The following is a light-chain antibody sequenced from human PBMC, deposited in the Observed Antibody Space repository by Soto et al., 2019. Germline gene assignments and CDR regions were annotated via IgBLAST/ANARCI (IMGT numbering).Light chain of an antibody. Sequence: DIQMTQSPSSLSASVGDRITITCRASQSISTYLNWYHQKPGKAPKPLISAASSLQSGVPSRFSGSGSGTDFTLTISSLQPEDFATYFCQQSYTIPFTFGQGTKVDIK. V-gene: IGKV1-39*01. J-gene: IGKJ2*01. CDR2: AAS. CDR1: QSISTY. CDR3: QQSYTIPFT.